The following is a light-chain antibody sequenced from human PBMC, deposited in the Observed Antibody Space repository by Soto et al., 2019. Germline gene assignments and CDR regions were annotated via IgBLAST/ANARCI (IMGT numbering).Light chain of an antibody. V-gene: IGKV1-39*01. CDR2: DAS. CDR3: QKTYSTPLT. J-gene: IGKJ3*01. CDR1: QTISNY. Sequence: DIQMTQSPSSLSAPVGDRATITCRASQTISNYLNWYQEKPWKAPTLLIYDASNLQRGVPSRFSSSGSATDFTLTITTLHPEDFSTYDYQKTYSTPLTFGPGTNVYVK.